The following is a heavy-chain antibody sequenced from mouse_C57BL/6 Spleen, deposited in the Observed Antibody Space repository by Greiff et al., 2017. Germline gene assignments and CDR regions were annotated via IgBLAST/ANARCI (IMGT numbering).Heavy chain of an antibody. D-gene: IGHD2-5*01. J-gene: IGHJ2*01. V-gene: IGHV5-17*01. CDR1: GFTFSDYG. CDR2: ISSGSSTI. Sequence: EVKLVESGGGLVKPGGSLKLSCAASGFTFSDYGMHWVRQAPEKGLEWVAYISSGSSTIYYADTVKGRFTISRDNAKNTLFLQMTSLRSEDTAMYYCARPSNYAYYFDYWGQGTTLTVSS. CDR3: ARPSNYAYYFDY.